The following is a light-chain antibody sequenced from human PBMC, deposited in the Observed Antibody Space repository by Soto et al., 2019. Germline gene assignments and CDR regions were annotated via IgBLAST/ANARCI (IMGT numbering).Light chain of an antibody. V-gene: IGKV3-11*01. Sequence: EVVLTQSPATLSLSPGEKAILSCRASQDINTYLGWYQQKPGQPPRLLIYDASNRASGIPARFSGSGSGTDFTLNIDTLESEDFAIYYCQHRYNWPLTFGAGTKVEIK. J-gene: IGKJ4*01. CDR2: DAS. CDR1: QDINTY. CDR3: QHRYNWPLT.